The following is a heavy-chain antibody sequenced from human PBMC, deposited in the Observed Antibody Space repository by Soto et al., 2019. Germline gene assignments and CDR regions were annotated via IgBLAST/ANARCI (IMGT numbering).Heavy chain of an antibody. Sequence: QVQLVESGGGVVQPGRSLRLSCEASGFTFSSYGMHWVRQAPGKGLEWVAVISYDGSNKYYADSVKGRFTISRDNSKNTLYLQMNSRRAEDTAVYYCAKILQLGDYAYYYYGRDVWGQGTTVTVSS. CDR2: ISYDGSNK. D-gene: IGHD4-17*01. CDR3: AKILQLGDYAYYYYGRDV. CDR1: GFTFSSYG. J-gene: IGHJ6*02. V-gene: IGHV3-30*18.